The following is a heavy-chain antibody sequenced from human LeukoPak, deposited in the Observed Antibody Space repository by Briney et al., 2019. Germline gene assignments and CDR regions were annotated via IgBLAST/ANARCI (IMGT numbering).Heavy chain of an antibody. D-gene: IGHD6-13*01. CDR1: GYSFISYW. CDR3: ARGGTYSTSYSGY. V-gene: IGHV5-51*01. Sequence: GESLKISCQASGYSFISYWIGWVRQMPGKGLEWMGIIYPGDSETRYSPSFQGQVTISADKSISTAYLQWRSLKASDSAMYYCARGGTYSTSYSGYWGQGTLVSVSS. CDR2: IYPGDSET. J-gene: IGHJ4*02.